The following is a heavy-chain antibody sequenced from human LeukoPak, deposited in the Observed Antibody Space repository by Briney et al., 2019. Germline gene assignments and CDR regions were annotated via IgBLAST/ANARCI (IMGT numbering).Heavy chain of an antibody. CDR3: ARGAGGSSPGFFDY. D-gene: IGHD4-23*01. Sequence: SETLSLTCTVSGGSISSYYWSWIRQPPGKGLEWIGEINHSGSTNYNPSLKSRVTISVDTSKNQFSLKLSSVTAADTAVYYCARGAGGSSPGFFDYWGQGTLVTVSS. J-gene: IGHJ4*02. CDR2: INHSGST. V-gene: IGHV4-34*01. CDR1: GGSISSYY.